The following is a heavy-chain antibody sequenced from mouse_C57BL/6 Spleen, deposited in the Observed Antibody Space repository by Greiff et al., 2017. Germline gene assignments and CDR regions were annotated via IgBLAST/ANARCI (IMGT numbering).Heavy chain of an antibody. J-gene: IGHJ4*01. CDR2: INPYNGGT. V-gene: IGHV1-19*01. D-gene: IGHD2-1*01. CDR3: ASSIYSAMDY. CDR1: GYTFTDYY. Sequence: EVKLQQSGPVLVKPGASVKMSCKASGYTFTDYYMNWVKQSHGKSLEWIGVINPYNGGTSYNQKFKGKATLTVDKSSSTAYMELNSLTSEDSAVYYCASSIYSAMDYWGQGTSVTVSS.